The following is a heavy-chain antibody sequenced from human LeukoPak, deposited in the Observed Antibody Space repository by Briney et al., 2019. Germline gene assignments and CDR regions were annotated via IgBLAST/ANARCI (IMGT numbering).Heavy chain of an antibody. D-gene: IGHD5-12*01. CDR1: GYSFSDYY. V-gene: IGHV1-2*02. J-gene: IGHJ5*02. CDR2: INPDSGGT. Sequence: ASVKVSCKASGYSFSDYYINRVRPAPGQGPEWMGWINPDSGGTNYAQKFQGRVTMTRDTSITTVYMELSRLRFDDTAVFYCTREARAGNWFDPWGQGTLVTVS. CDR3: TREARAGNWFDP.